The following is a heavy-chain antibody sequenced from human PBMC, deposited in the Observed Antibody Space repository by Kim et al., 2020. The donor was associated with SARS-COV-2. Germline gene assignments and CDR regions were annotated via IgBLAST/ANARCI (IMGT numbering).Heavy chain of an antibody. CDR2: INHSGST. V-gene: IGHV4-34*01. CDR1: GGSFSGYY. D-gene: IGHD3-16*02. J-gene: IGHJ1*01. CDR3: ARGGDYDYVWGSYRPGYFQH. Sequence: SETLSLTCAVYGGSFSGYYWSWIRQPPGKGLEWIGEINHSGSTNYNPSLKSRVTISVDTSKNQFSLKLSSVIAADTAVYYCARGGDYDYVWGSYRPGYFQHWGQGTLVTVSS.